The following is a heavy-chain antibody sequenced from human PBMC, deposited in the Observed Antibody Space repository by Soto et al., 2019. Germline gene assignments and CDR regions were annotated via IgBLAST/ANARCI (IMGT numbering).Heavy chain of an antibody. D-gene: IGHD2-2*02. CDR2: ISGGGGDT. V-gene: IGHV3-23*01. Sequence: EVQLWESGGGLVQPGGSLRLSCAASGFILSSNAVSWVRQAPGKGLEWVSTISGGGGDTSYADSVKGRFTISRDSSKNTFFLQMNSLRGEDTAIYYCAKRAYPFYFDSWGQGSLVTVSS. CDR1: GFILSSNA. CDR3: AKRAYPFYFDS. J-gene: IGHJ4*02.